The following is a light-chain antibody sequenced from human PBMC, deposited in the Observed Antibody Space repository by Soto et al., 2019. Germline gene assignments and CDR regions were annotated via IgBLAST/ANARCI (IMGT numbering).Light chain of an antibody. CDR2: EVS. Sequence: QSVLTQPPSASGSPGQSVTISCTGTSSDVGAYNYVSWYQQHPGKAPKLMIYEVSKRPSGVPDRFSGSKSGNTASLTVSGLQAEDEADYYCCSFAGSYSDVFGTGTKVTVL. CDR3: CSFAGSYSDV. CDR1: SSDVGAYNY. V-gene: IGLV2-8*01. J-gene: IGLJ1*01.